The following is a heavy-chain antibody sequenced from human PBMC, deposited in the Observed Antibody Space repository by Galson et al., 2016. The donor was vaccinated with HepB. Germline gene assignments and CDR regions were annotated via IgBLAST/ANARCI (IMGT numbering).Heavy chain of an antibody. J-gene: IGHJ5*02. CDR2: IYYTGST. CDR3: ARSPPGLYPLVSSAMNNYFDP. CDR1: NGSISFYY. D-gene: IGHD2-2*01. Sequence: SETLSLTCTVSNGSISFYYWSWIRQPPGKRLEWLGFIYYTGSTTYNPSLKGRVPMSVASSKNQFSLNLRSVTAADTAVYYCARSPPGLYPLVSSAMNNYFDPWGPGTLVTVSS. V-gene: IGHV4-59*01.